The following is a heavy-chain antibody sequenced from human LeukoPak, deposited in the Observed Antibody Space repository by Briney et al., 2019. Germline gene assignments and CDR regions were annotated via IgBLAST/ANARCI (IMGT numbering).Heavy chain of an antibody. CDR1: GGSFSGYY. Sequence: SETLSLTCAVYGGSFSGYYWSWTRQPPGKGLEWIGEINHSGSTNYNPSLKSRVTISVDTSKNQFSLRLSSVTAADTAVYYCASGSESWFDPWGQGTLVTVSS. CDR2: INHSGST. V-gene: IGHV4-34*01. J-gene: IGHJ5*02. D-gene: IGHD6-19*01. CDR3: ASGSESWFDP.